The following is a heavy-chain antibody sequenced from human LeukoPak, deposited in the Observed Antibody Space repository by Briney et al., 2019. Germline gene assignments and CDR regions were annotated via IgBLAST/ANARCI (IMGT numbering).Heavy chain of an antibody. J-gene: IGHJ4*02. CDR2: INGSGGST. Sequence: GGSLRLSCAASGFTLSSYAMSWVRQAPGRGLEWVSAINGSGGSTYYADSVKGRFTISRDNSKNTLYLQMNSLRAEDTAVYYCAKERRDYYDSSGYYLIAMDYWGQGTLVTVSS. CDR1: GFTLSSYA. V-gene: IGHV3-23*01. D-gene: IGHD3-22*01. CDR3: AKERRDYYDSSGYYLIAMDY.